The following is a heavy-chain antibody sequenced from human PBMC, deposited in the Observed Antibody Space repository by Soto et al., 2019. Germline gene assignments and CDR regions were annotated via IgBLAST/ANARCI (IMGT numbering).Heavy chain of an antibody. CDR1: GFTVSTNY. J-gene: IGHJ3*01. Sequence: EVQLVESGGGLVQPGGTLRLSCAASGFTVSTNYMSWVRQAPGKGLEWVSVIQSGGSTKYADSVKGRFTISRDNSKNTVYLQMNSLRVDDTAVYYCTRDFFGAAASWVAFDVWGQGTMVTDSS. CDR3: TRDFFGAAASWVAFDV. D-gene: IGHD3-3*01. V-gene: IGHV3-66*01. CDR2: IQSGGST.